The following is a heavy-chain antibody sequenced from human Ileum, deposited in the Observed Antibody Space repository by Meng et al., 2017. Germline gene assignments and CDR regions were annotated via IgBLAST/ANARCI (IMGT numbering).Heavy chain of an antibody. D-gene: IGHD3-3*01. CDR3: ASGSGSLDY. CDR1: GGGVSSNIAA. Sequence: QVQRQPSWPGLLKASQSLSLTCAVSGGGVSSNIAAWNWIRQSPLRGLEWLGRTYYRSKWYSEYAVSVKSRISITPDTSKNQFSLQMNSVTPEDTAVYYCASGSGSLDYWGPGTLVTVSS. V-gene: IGHV6-1*01. J-gene: IGHJ4*02. CDR2: TYYRSKWYS.